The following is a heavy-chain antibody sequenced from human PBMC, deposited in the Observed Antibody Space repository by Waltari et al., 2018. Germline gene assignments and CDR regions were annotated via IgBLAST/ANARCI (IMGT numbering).Heavy chain of an antibody. V-gene: IGHV1-69*12. CDR1: GGTFGSYS. CDR2: IIPIFGTP. CDR3: ARRNLGFAFDV. J-gene: IGHJ3*01. D-gene: IGHD1-26*01. Sequence: QVHLIQSGAEVKKPGSSMKVSCKASGGTFGSYSIAWVRQAGQGLEWLGGIIPIFGTPQYAPNFQGRVTLSADASTTTVYFELSGLRSEYTAIYYCARRNLGFAFDVWGQGTLVIVSS.